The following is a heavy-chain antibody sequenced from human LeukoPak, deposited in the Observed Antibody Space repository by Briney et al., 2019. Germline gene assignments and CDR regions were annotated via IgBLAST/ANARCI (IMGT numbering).Heavy chain of an antibody. CDR2: IIPILGIA. J-gene: IGHJ6*02. V-gene: IGHV1-69*02. CDR3: ASGDSSGPIPYYYYGMDV. D-gene: IGHD3-22*01. Sequence: ASVKVSCKASGGTFSSYTISWARQAPGQGLEWMGRIIPILGIANYAQKFQGRVTITADKSTSTAYMELSSLRSEDKAVYYCASGDSSGPIPYYYYGMDVWGQGTTVTVSS. CDR1: GGTFSSYT.